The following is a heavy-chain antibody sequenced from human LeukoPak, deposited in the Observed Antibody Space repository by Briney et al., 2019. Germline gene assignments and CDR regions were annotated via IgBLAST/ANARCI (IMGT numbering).Heavy chain of an antibody. V-gene: IGHV3-48*03. CDR1: GFSFSSSE. Sequence: PGGSLRLSCAASGFSFSSSELNWVRQAPGTGLEWLSFINSVYTIYYADSVKGRFTISRDNARNSLYLQMNSLRVEGTAVYYCVSGAAMDVWGQGTTVTVSS. J-gene: IGHJ6*02. CDR3: VSGAAMDV. D-gene: IGHD3-10*01. CDR2: INSVYTI.